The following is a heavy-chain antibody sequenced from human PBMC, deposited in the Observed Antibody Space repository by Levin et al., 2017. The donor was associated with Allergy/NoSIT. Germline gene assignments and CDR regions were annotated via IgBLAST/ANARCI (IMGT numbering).Heavy chain of an antibody. V-gene: IGHV3-23*01. CDR3: ARSGFCTSSTCYRHYYDSGMDV. J-gene: IGHJ6*02. CDR1: GFTFTSYA. D-gene: IGHD2-2*02. Sequence: PGGSLRLSCAASGFTFTSYAMSWVRQAPGKGLEWVSGISGSGGGTYYADSVKGRCTISRDNSKNTLYLQMNSLRAEDTALYYCARSGFCTSSTCYRHYYDSGMDVWGQGTTVTVSS. CDR2: ISGSGGGT.